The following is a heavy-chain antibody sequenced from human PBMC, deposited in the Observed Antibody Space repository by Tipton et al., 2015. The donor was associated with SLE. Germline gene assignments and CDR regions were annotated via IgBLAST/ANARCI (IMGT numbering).Heavy chain of an antibody. CDR3: ARGSEGSRSWHGEGY. CDR1: GFTFSSYS. Sequence: SLRLSCAASGFTFSSYSMNWVRQAPGKGLEWVSSISSSSSYIYYADSVKGRFTISRDNAKNSLDLQMNSLRAEDTAVYYCARGSEGSRSWHGEGYWGQGTLVTVSS. CDR2: ISSSSSYI. D-gene: IGHD6-13*01. V-gene: IGHV3-21*01. J-gene: IGHJ4*02.